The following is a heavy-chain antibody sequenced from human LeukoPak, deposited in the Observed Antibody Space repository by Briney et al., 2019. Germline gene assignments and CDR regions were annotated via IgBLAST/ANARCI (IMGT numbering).Heavy chain of an antibody. D-gene: IGHD3-9*01. CDR3: ARVSYSDTLTVYYGNGYFDY. CDR1: GGSISSYY. V-gene: IGHV4-59*01. Sequence: KSSETLSLTCTVSGGSISSYYWSWIRQPPGKGLEWIGYIYYTRSTHYNPSLKSRVTISVDTSKNQFSLKLSSVTAADTAVYYCARVSYSDTLTVYYGNGYFDYWGQGTLVTVSS. CDR2: IYYTRST. J-gene: IGHJ4*03.